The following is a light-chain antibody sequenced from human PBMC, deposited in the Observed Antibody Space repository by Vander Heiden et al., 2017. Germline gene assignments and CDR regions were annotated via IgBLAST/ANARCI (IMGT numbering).Light chain of an antibody. V-gene: IGLV1-40*01. CDR3: QSSDSSLSGSFV. J-gene: IGLJ1*01. Sequence: QSVLTQPRSVSGAPGQRVTISCTGSGSNIGAGYDVHWYQQLPGRAPKLLIYGNNNRPSGVPDRFSGSKSGPSASLAITGLQAEDEGNYYCQSSDSSLSGSFVFGTGTKVTVL. CDR2: GNN. CDR1: GSNIGAGYD.